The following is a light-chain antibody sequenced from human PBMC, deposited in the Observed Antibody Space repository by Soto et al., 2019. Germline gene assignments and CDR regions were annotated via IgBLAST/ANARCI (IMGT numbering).Light chain of an antibody. CDR3: LQYDTAPRR. Sequence: EIVLMQSPGTLSLSPGERTTLSCRASQSLTSYKLAWYQQKPGQSPRLLIYGASSRAPGIPDRFSGSCSGTAFTLTISKMEPEDYAVYFCLQYDTAPRRFGQGTKVDIK. J-gene: IGKJ1*01. CDR1: QSLTSYK. CDR2: GAS. V-gene: IGKV3-20*01.